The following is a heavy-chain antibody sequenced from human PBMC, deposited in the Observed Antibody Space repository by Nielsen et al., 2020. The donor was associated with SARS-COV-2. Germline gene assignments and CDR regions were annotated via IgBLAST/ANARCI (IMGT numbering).Heavy chain of an antibody. CDR3: AKGAGGVAATSYFQH. Sequence: GESLKISCAASGFTLSSYEMNWVRQAPGKGLEWVSYINSSGSPTYYADSVKGRLTISRDNSKNTLYLQMNSLRAEDTAVYYCAKGAGGVAATSYFQHWGQGTLVAVSS. J-gene: IGHJ1*01. V-gene: IGHV3-48*03. D-gene: IGHD2-15*01. CDR2: INSSGSPT. CDR1: GFTLSSYE.